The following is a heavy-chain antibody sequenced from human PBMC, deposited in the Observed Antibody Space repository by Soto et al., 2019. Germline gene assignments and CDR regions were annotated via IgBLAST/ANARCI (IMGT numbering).Heavy chain of an antibody. CDR1: GFTVSSNY. D-gene: IGHD6-19*01. CDR2: IYSGGST. CDR3: AGSSSGSHNYYGMDV. Sequence: GGSLRLSCAASGFTVSSNYMSWVRQAPGKGLEWVSVIYSGGSTYYADSVKGRFTISRDNSKNTLYLQMNSLRAEDTAVYYCAGSSSGSHNYYGMDVWGQGTTVTVCS. J-gene: IGHJ6*01. V-gene: IGHV3-53*01.